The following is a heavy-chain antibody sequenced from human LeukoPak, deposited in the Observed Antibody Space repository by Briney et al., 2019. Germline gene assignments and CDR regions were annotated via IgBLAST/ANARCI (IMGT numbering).Heavy chain of an antibody. V-gene: IGHV4-59*01. Sequence: SETLSLTCTVSGGSISSYYWSWIRQPPGKGLEWIGYIYYSGSTNYNPSLKSRVTISVDTYKNQFSLKLSSVTAADTAVYCCARVRDYYDFWSGDPYFDYWGQGTLVTVSS. CDR3: ARVRDYYDFWSGDPYFDY. D-gene: IGHD3-3*01. CDR2: IYYSGST. CDR1: GGSISSYY. J-gene: IGHJ4*02.